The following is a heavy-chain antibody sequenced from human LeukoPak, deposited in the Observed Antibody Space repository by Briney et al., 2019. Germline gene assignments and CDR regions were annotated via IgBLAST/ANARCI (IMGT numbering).Heavy chain of an antibody. CDR1: GFTFSNYS. CDR3: ARGHYYGMDV. Sequence: GSLRLSCATSGFTFSNYSLNWVRQAPGKGLEWVSSISTTTSYYADSVKGRFSISRDNAKNSLYLQMNSLRAEDTAVYYCARGHYYGMDVRGKGTTVTISS. CDR2: ISTTTSY. V-gene: IGHV3-21*01. J-gene: IGHJ6*04.